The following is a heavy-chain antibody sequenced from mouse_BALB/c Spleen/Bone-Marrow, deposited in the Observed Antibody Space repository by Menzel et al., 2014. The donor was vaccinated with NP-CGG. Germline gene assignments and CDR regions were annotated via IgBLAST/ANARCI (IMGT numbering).Heavy chain of an antibody. Sequence: VQLQQSGAELVKPGASVKLSCTASGFNIKDTYMHWVKQRPEQGLEWIGRIDPANGNTKYDPKFQGKATITADTSSNTAYLQLSSLTSKDTAVYFCARWEYCAMDYWGRCTSVT. CDR1: GFNIKDTY. V-gene: IGHV14-3*02. D-gene: IGHD4-1*01. CDR2: IDPANGNT. J-gene: IGHJ4*01. CDR3: ARWEYCAMDY.